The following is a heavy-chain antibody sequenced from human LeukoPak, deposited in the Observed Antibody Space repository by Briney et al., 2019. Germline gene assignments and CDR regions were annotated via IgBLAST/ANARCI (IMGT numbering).Heavy chain of an antibody. D-gene: IGHD1-26*01. Sequence: SETLSLTCIVSGGCISRYYWSCIRQPPAKGLEWIGYISYSGSTNYNPSLKSRLTISVDTSKNQFSLNLSSVTAADTAVYYCGRHSGSYIDYWGQGTRVNVSS. CDR1: GGCISRYY. J-gene: IGHJ4*02. CDR2: ISYSGST. CDR3: GRHSGSYIDY. V-gene: IGHV4-59*08.